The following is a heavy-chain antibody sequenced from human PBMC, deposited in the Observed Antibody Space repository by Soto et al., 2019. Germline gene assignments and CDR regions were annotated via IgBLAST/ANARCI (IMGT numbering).Heavy chain of an antibody. V-gene: IGHV1-2*02. CDR2: INPNSGGT. CDR1: GYTFTGAY. Sequence: ASVKVSCKASGYTFTGAYMHWVRQAPGQGLEWMGWINPNSGGTNYAQKFQGRVTVTRDTSISTAYMELSRLRSDDTAVYYCAVPWPFYVFFFKIDPRGQSTLFPVSS. D-gene: IGHD3-10*02. J-gene: IGHJ5*02. CDR3: AVPWPFYVFFFKIDP.